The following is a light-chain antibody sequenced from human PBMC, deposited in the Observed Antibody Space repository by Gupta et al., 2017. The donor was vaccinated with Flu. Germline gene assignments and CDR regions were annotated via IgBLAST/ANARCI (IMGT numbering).Light chain of an antibody. CDR1: QGVSSNF. J-gene: IGKJ3*01. CDR2: GAS. Sequence: DRATLSCRASQGVSSNFFAWYQQKPGQAPRLLMSGASYRATGTPDRFSGSGSGTDFTLVINSLEPGDFAVYFCQQFGSIPFTFGPGTRLDIK. V-gene: IGKV3-20*01. CDR3: QQFGSIPFT.